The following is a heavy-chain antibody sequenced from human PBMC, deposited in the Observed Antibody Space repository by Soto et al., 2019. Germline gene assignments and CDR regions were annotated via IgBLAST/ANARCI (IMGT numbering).Heavy chain of an antibody. CDR2: ISYAGSNK. D-gene: IGHD3-10*01. V-gene: IGHV3-30-3*01. CDR1: GFTFSSYA. Sequence: GGSLRLSCAASGFTFSSYAMHWARQAPGKGLEWVALISYAGSNKYCADSVKGRFTISRDNSKNTLYLQMNSLRDEDTALYYCVREPYSYGSRYVFDIWGQGTMVTV. J-gene: IGHJ3*02. CDR3: VREPYSYGSRYVFDI.